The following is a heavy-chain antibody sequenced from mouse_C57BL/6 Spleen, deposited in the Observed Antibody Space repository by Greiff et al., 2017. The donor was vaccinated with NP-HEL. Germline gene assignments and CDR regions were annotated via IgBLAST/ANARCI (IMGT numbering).Heavy chain of an antibody. D-gene: IGHD1-1*02. V-gene: IGHV5-17*01. Sequence: EVHLVESGGGLVKPGGSLKLSCAASGFTFSDYGMHWVRQAPEKGLEWVAYISSGSSTIYYADTVKGRFTISRDNAKNTLFLQMTSLRSEDTAMYYCARGGYGGYFDVWGTGTTVTVSS. CDR1: GFTFSDYG. CDR2: ISSGSSTI. CDR3: ARGGYGGYFDV. J-gene: IGHJ1*03.